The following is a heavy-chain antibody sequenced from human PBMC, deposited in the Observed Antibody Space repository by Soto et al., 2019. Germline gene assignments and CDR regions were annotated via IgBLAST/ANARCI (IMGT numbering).Heavy chain of an antibody. Sequence: SETLSLTCAVYGGSFSGYYWSWVRKPPGKGLEWIGEITHSGSANYNPTLKRRVTISVDTSKNQFSLKLSSVTAAYSAVYYCAREGGGEQSSDFWGQGTLVTVSS. CDR2: ITHSGSA. D-gene: IGHD2-21*01. CDR3: AREGGGEQSSDF. V-gene: IGHV4-34*01. J-gene: IGHJ4*02. CDR1: GGSFSGYY.